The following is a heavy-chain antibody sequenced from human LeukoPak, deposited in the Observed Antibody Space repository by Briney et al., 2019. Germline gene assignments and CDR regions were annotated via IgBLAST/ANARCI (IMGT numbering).Heavy chain of an antibody. CDR2: IYYTGTT. CDR3: AREVGYSSGSYY. Sequence: SETLSLTCTVSGGSISSPNNYWGWIRQPPGKGLEWIGTIYYTGTTYYNPSLTSRVTMSVDTSKNQFSLKLTSVTTADTAVYYCAREVGYSSGSYYWGQGTLVTVSS. CDR1: GGSISSPNNY. V-gene: IGHV4-39*07. D-gene: IGHD3-10*01. J-gene: IGHJ4*02.